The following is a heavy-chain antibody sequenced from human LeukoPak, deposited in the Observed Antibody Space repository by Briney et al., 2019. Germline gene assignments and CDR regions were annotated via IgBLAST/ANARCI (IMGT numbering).Heavy chain of an antibody. Sequence: GATGKFSWTASGGTFSSHDLSWERQGPGQGLEGMGWISAYNGKTNYAQKLQGRVTMTTDTSTSTAYMELRSLRSDDTAVYYCARGRGYCSSTSCYFRAFDIWGQGTMVTVSS. D-gene: IGHD2-2*01. CDR1: GGTFSSHD. J-gene: IGHJ3*02. CDR3: ARGRGYCSSTSCYFRAFDI. V-gene: IGHV1-18*01. CDR2: ISAYNGKT.